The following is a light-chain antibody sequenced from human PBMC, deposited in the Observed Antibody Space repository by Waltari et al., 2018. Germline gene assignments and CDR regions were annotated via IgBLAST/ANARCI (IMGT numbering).Light chain of an antibody. J-gene: IGLJ1*01. CDR1: SSDVGGYNY. CDR3: RSYTSSSTLV. V-gene: IGLV2-14*01. Sequence: QSALTQPASVSGSPGQSITISCTGTSSDVGGYNYVSWYQQPPGKAPKLMIYEVSNRPSGVSNRFSGAKSGNTASLTISGLQAEDEADYYCRSYTSSSTLVFGTGTKVTVL. CDR2: EVS.